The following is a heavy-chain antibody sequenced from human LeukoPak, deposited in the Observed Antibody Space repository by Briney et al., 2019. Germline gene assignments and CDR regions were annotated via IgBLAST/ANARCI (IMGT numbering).Heavy chain of an antibody. Sequence: GGSLRLSCAASGFTFNSYGMHWVRQAPGKGLEWVAVISYDGSKKYYADSVKGRFTISRDNSKNTLNLQMNSLRAEDTAVYYCADLRPPRYWGQGTLVTVSS. V-gene: IGHV3-30*03. CDR1: GFTFNSYG. CDR3: ADLRPPRY. J-gene: IGHJ4*02. D-gene: IGHD1-14*01. CDR2: ISYDGSKK.